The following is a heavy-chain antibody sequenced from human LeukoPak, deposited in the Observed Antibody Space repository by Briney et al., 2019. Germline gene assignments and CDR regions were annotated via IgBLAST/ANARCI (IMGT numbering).Heavy chain of an antibody. J-gene: IGHJ5*02. CDR1: GFTFASYA. CDR2: ISGSGGST. CDR3: AKMNDLNWFNP. D-gene: IGHD1-1*01. V-gene: IGHV3-23*01. Sequence: PGGSLRLSCAASGFTFASYAMSWVRQAPGKGLEWVSAISGSGGSTYYAGTVKGRFTISRDNSKNTLYVQMNSLRAEDTAVYYCAKMNDLNWFNPWGQGTLVTVSS.